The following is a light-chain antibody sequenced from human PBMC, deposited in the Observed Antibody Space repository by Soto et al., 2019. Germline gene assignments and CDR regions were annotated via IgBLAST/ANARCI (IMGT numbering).Light chain of an antibody. CDR3: SSFAGGGNPVL. V-gene: IGLV2-8*01. Sequence: QSALTQPPSASGSLGQSVTISCTGTSSDVGGYNYVSWHQQHPGKAPKVMIYEVTKRPPGVPDRFSGSKSGNTASLTVSGLHAEAEADYYCSSFAGGGNPVLLGGGTKLTVL. CDR1: SSDVGGYNY. J-gene: IGLJ2*01. CDR2: EVT.